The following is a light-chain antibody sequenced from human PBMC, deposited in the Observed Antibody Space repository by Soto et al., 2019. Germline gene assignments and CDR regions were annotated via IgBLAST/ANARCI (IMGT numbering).Light chain of an antibody. CDR3: SSYTTSSSYV. CDR2: EVS. J-gene: IGLJ1*01. Sequence: QSALTQPASVSGSPGQSITISCTGSSNDVGGYNYVSWYQQHPGKAPKLILCEVSNRPSGVSHRFSGSKSANTASLTISGLQTEDEADYYCSSYTTSSSYVFGTGTKVTVL. CDR1: SNDVGGYNY. V-gene: IGLV2-14*01.